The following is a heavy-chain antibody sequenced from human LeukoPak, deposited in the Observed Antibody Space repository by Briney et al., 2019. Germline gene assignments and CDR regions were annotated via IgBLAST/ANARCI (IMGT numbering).Heavy chain of an antibody. J-gene: IGHJ4*02. Sequence: ASVKVSRKASGYTFTSYYMHWVRQAPGQGLEWMGIINPSGGSTSYAQKFQGRVTMTRDTSTSTVYMELSSLRSEDTAVYYCARDLPSTRVVGATPIFDYWGQGTLVTVSS. D-gene: IGHD1-26*01. V-gene: IGHV1-46*01. CDR2: INPSGGST. CDR1: GYTFTSYY. CDR3: ARDLPSTRVVGATPIFDY.